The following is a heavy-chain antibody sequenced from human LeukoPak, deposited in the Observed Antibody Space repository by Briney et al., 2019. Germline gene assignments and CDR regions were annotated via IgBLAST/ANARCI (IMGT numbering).Heavy chain of an antibody. CDR3: AKDIGRGYDLLPFDY. J-gene: IGHJ4*02. Sequence: GGSLRLSCAASGFTFSDYTMNWVRQAPGKGLEWVSSISSGGTYKYYADSVKGRFTISRDNAQNSLYLQMNSLRAEDTALYYCAKDIGRGYDLLPFDYWGQGTLVTVSS. V-gene: IGHV3-21*04. D-gene: IGHD5-12*01. CDR1: GFTFSDYT. CDR2: ISSGGTYK.